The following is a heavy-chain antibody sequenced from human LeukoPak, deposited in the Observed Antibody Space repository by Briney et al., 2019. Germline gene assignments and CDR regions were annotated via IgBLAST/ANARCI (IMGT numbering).Heavy chain of an antibody. J-gene: IGHJ4*02. V-gene: IGHV3-11*01. CDR1: GFTFRDLY. D-gene: IGHD3-16*01. CDR2: ISPSGSDN. CDR3: VRTARGGDY. Sequence: GGSLRLSCTASGFTFRDLYMSWIRQAPGKGLEFVSYISPSGSDNIYTDSVKGRFTISRDNAENSVFLQMNNLRGEDTAVYYCVRTARGGDYWGQGTLVTVS.